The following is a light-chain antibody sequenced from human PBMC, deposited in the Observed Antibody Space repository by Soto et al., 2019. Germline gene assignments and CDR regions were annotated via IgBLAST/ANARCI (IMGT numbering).Light chain of an antibody. Sequence: DIVLTQSPGTLSLSPGDRATLSCRASQSVSRSYLAWYQQKPGQAPRLLIYGASSRATGIPDRFSGSGSGTDFSLTISRLEPEDFAVYYCHQYGSSPLTFGGGTKVEIK. CDR2: GAS. J-gene: IGKJ4*01. CDR3: HQYGSSPLT. CDR1: QSVSRSY. V-gene: IGKV3-20*01.